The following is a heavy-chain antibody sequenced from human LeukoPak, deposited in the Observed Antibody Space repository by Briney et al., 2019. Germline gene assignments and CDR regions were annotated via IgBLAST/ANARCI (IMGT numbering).Heavy chain of an antibody. CDR1: GGSISSYY. CDR3: ARDRGWSGYYSD. V-gene: IGHV4-59*01. D-gene: IGHD3-3*01. Sequence: PSETLSLTCTVSGGSISSYYWSWIRQPPGKGLGWIGYIYYSGSTNYNPSLKSRVTISVDTSKNQFSLKLSSVTAADTAVYYCARDRGWSGYYSDWGQGTLVTVSS. J-gene: IGHJ4*02. CDR2: IYYSGST.